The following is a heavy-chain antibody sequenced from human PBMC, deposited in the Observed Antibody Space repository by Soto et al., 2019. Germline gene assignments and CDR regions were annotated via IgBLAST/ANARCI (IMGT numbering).Heavy chain of an antibody. CDR2: VKGDAIVT. V-gene: IGHV3-74*01. J-gene: IGHJ4*02. D-gene: IGHD3-16*01. CDR3: ARGLASNNNPFLDY. Sequence: GGSLRLSCAASGFTFSSYYMHLVRQAPGKGLVWVSRVKGDAIVTNYADSVRGRFTISRDNDKNTLYLQMNSLTAEDTAVYYCARGLASNNNPFLDYWGQGTLVTV. CDR1: GFTFSSYY.